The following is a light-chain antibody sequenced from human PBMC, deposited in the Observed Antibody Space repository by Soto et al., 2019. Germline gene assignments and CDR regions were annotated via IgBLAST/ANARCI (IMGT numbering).Light chain of an antibody. V-gene: IGKV1-9*01. CDR1: EGIVNY. J-gene: IGKJ5*01. CDR3: QQLFRYPLA. Sequence: IPLTQSPSSLSASVGDRVTITCRSSEGIVNYLAWYQQQPGKAPTLLIYGASTLQGGVSSRFTGSGSGTDFTLTISSLQPEDCATYHCQQLFRYPLAFGQGTLLEMK. CDR2: GAS.